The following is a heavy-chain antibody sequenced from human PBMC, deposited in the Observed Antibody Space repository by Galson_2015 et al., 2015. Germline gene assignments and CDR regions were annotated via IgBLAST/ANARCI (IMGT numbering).Heavy chain of an antibody. CDR3: ARRTTVITSFDY. V-gene: IGHV1-3*01. CDR1: GYTFSRYA. Sequence: SVKVSCKASGYTFSRYAIHWVRQAPGQRLEWMGWINAGNGNTKYSEEFQDRLTITRDTSASTVCMELSSLRSEDTAVYYCARRTTVITSFDYWAQGTLVTVSS. CDR2: INAGNGNT. J-gene: IGHJ4*02. D-gene: IGHD4-17*01.